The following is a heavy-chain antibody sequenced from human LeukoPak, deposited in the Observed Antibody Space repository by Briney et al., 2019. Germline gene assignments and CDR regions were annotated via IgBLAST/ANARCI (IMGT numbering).Heavy chain of an antibody. CDR3: ANYEGIAVAGRVDY. J-gene: IGHJ4*02. D-gene: IGHD6-19*01. V-gene: IGHV3-23*01. CDR1: GFTFSNAW. CDR2: ISGSGGST. Sequence: GGSLRLSCAASGFTFSNAWMSWVRQAPGKGLEWVSAISGSGGSTYYADSVKGRFTISRDNSKNTLYLQMNSLRAEDTAVYYCANYEGIAVAGRVDYWGQGTLVTVSS.